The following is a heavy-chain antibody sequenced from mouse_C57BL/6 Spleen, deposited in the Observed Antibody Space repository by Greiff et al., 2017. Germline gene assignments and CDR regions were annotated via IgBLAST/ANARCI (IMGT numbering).Heavy chain of an antibody. V-gene: IGHV1-80*01. CDR2: IYPGDGDT. CDR3: ARRQLRRDFFAY. Sequence: QVQLQQSGAELVKPGASVKISCKASGYAFSSYWMNWVKQRPGKGLEWIGQIYPGDGDTNYNGKFKGKATLAADKSSSTAYMQLSSLTSEDSAVYFCARRQLRRDFFAYWGQGTLVTVSA. J-gene: IGHJ3*01. CDR1: GYAFSSYW. D-gene: IGHD3-2*02.